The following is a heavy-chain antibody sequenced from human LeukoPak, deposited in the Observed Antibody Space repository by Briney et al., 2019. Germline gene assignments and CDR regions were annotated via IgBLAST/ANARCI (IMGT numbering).Heavy chain of an antibody. CDR2: ISSSSSYI. Sequence: GGSLRLSCAASVFTFSSYSMNWVRQAPGKGLEWVSSISSSSSYIYYADSVKGRFTICRDNAKNSLYLQMNSLRAEDTAVYYCARDGYSYGYDYWGQGTLVTVSS. CDR3: ARDGYSYGYDY. V-gene: IGHV3-21*01. J-gene: IGHJ4*02. CDR1: VFTFSSYS. D-gene: IGHD5-18*01.